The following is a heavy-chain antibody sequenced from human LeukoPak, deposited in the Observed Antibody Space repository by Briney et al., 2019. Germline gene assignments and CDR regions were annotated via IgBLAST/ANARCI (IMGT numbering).Heavy chain of an antibody. CDR3: ARSGWGNRQAFDI. V-gene: IGHV1-18*01. Sequence: EASVKVSCKASGYTFTSYGISWVRQAPGQGLEWMGWISPYNGNTDYAQNLQGRVSMTTDTSTSTAYMELRSLRSDDTAVYYCARSGWGNRQAFDIWGQGTMVTVSS. D-gene: IGHD6-19*01. CDR2: ISPYNGNT. CDR1: GYTFTSYG. J-gene: IGHJ3*02.